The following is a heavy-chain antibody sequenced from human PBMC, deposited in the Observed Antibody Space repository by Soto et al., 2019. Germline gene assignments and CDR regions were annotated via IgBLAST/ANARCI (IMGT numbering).Heavy chain of an antibody. CDR3: RSSTSCYDESCVDV. Sequence: SETLSLTCAVSGYSISSGNYWALIRQPPGRGLEWIGSLYHIGSTHYNTSLKSRVTISVDTSKNHFSLELSSVTAADTAIYYCRSSTSCYDESCVDVWGQGTMVTVSS. CDR1: GYSISSGNY. V-gene: IGHV4-38-2*01. D-gene: IGHD2-2*01. J-gene: IGHJ6*02. CDR2: LYHIGST.